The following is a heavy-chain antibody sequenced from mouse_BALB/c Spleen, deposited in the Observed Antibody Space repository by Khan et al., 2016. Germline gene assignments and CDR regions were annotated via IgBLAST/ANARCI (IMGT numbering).Heavy chain of an antibody. D-gene: IGHD1-1*01. CDR3: ARRHGSSYGFAY. J-gene: IGHJ3*01. V-gene: IGHV1-52*01. Sequence: QVQLKESGAELVRPGASVKLSCKASGYTFTSYWMHWVKQRPEQGLEWIGRIDPYASQTHYNQTFKDKAILTVDKSSSTAYMQPSSLSSEDSAVYSCARRHGSSYGFAYWGQATLVTVSA. CDR1: GYTFTSYW. CDR2: IDPYASQT.